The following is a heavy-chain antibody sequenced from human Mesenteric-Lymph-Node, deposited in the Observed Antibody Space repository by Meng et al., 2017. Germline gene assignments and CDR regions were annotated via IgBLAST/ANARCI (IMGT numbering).Heavy chain of an antibody. J-gene: IGHJ4*02. Sequence: GGSLRLSCAASGFTFSSYSMNWVRQAPGKGLEWVSSISSSSSYIYYADSVKGRFTISRDNAKNSLYLQMNSLRAEDTAVYYCASGGKEYCSGGGCYFDWGQGTLVTVSS. CDR2: ISSSSSYI. CDR3: ASGGKEYCSGGGCYFD. CDR1: GFTFSSYS. V-gene: IGHV3-21*01. D-gene: IGHD2-15*01.